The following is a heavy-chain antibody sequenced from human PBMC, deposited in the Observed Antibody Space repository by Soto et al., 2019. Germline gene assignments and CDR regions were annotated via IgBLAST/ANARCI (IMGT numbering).Heavy chain of an antibody. V-gene: IGHV3-30-3*01. CDR3: VRGVRYSGHHVAIDY. CDR2: VLYDGSNT. CDR1: GFTISIFA. D-gene: IGHD5-12*01. Sequence: QVQLVESGGGVVQPGRSLRLSCAASGFTISIFAVHWVRQAPGKGLEWVAVVLYDGSNTYYADSVMGRFTISRDNSKNTLYLQMNSLRADDTDVYYCVRGVRYSGHHVAIDYWGQGTLVTVSS. J-gene: IGHJ4*02.